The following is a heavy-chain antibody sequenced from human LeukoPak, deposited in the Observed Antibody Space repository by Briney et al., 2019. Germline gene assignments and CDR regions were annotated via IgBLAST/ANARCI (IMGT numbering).Heavy chain of an antibody. V-gene: IGHV4-34*01. D-gene: IGHD1-26*01. CDR3: ARGEVGKGY. Sequence: PSETLSLTCAVYGGSFSGYYWNWIRQPPGKGLEWIGEINHSGSTNYNPSLKSRVTISVDTSRNQFSLKLSSVTAADTAVYYCARGEVGKGYWGQGTLVTVSS. CDR1: GGSFSGYY. CDR2: INHSGST. J-gene: IGHJ4*02.